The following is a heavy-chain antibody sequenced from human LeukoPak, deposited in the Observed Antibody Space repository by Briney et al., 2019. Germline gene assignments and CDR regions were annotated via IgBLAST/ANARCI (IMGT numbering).Heavy chain of an antibody. CDR2: IIPIFGTA. D-gene: IGHD3-22*01. J-gene: IGHJ3*02. CDR1: GGTFNSYA. Sequence: ASVKVSCKASGGTFNSYAISWVRQAPGQGLEWMGGIIPIFGTANYAQKFQGRVTITADKSTSTAYMELSSLRSEDTAVCYCARENSGYSDAFDIWGQGTMVTVSS. CDR3: ARENSGYSDAFDI. V-gene: IGHV1-69*06.